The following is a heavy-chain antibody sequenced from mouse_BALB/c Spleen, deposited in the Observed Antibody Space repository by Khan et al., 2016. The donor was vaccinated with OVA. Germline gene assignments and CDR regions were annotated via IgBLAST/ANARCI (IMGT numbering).Heavy chain of an antibody. CDR2: ISYSGRT. J-gene: IGHJ4*01. Sequence: EVELVESGPGLVKPSQSLSLTCTVTGYSITSGYAWNWIRQFPGNKLEWMGYISYSGRTNYNPSLRSRITITRDTSKNQFFLQLNSVTTEDTATYYCARKYYCGYAMDYWGQGTSVTVSS. CDR1: GYSITSGYA. D-gene: IGHD1-1*01. CDR3: ARKYYCGYAMDY. V-gene: IGHV3-2*02.